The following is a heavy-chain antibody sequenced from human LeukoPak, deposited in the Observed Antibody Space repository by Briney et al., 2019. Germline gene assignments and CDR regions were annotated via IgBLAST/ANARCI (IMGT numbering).Heavy chain of an antibody. CDR1: GYSISSGYY. V-gene: IGHV4-38-2*02. CDR2: IYHSGST. Sequence: PSETLSLTCTVSGYSISSGYYWGWIRQPPGKGLEWIGSIYHSGSTYYNPSLKSRVTISVDTSKNQFSLKLSSVTAADTAVYYCAKYSSSSDWFDPWGQGTLVTVSS. J-gene: IGHJ5*02. CDR3: AKYSSSSDWFDP. D-gene: IGHD6-6*01.